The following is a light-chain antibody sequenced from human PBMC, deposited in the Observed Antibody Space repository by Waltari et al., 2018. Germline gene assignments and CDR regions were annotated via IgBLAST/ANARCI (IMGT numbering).Light chain of an antibody. V-gene: IGLV2-23*02. CDR3: CSYAGSGTYV. J-gene: IGLJ1*01. Sequence: QSALTKPASVSGTPGQSITISCTGTNSDVGDYHLVSWYQHHPGEAPNLMICDVIKRPSGVSNRFSGSKSGNTASLTISGLQAEDEADYYCCSYAGSGTYVFGTGTKVTVL. CDR2: DVI. CDR1: NSDVGDYHL.